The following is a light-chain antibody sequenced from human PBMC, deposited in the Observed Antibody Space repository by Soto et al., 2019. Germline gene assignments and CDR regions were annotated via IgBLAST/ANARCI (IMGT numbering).Light chain of an antibody. V-gene: IGKV1-8*01. CDR3: QQYYSYPLT. CDR2: AAS. CDR1: QGISSY. Sequence: AIRMTQSPSSLSASTGDRVTITCRASQGISSYLAWYQQKPGKAPKLLIYAASTVPSGVPSRFSGSGSGTDFTLTISCLQSEDFATYYCQQYYSYPLTFGQGTKLEIK. J-gene: IGKJ2*01.